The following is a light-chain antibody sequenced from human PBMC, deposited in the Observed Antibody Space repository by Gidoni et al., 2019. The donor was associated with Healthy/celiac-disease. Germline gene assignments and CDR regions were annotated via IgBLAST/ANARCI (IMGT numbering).Light chain of an antibody. CDR1: QSVSSSY. CDR3: QQYDSSHLT. CDR2: GAS. V-gene: IGKV3-20*01. Sequence: DIALTQSPGTLSLSPGERATLACRASQSVSSSYLAWYQQKPGQAPRLLIYGASSRATGIPDRFSSSGSGADFTLTISRLEPEDFAVYYCQQYDSSHLTFGGGTKVEIK. J-gene: IGKJ4*02.